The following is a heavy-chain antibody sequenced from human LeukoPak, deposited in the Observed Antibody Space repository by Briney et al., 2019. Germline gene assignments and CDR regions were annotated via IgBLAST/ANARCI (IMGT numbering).Heavy chain of an antibody. V-gene: IGHV4-39*02. J-gene: IGHJ4*02. CDR3: ATEDVVIPTAAQRPLDY. D-gene: IGHD2-2*01. CDR2: IYYSGST. Sequence: PSETLSLTCTVSGGSISNSNYFWGWVRQPPGKGLEWIGSIYYSGSTYYNPSLKSRVTISIDTSKNHFSLKLSSVTAADTAFYYCATEDVVIPTAAQRPLDYWGQGTLVTVSS. CDR1: GGSISNSNYF.